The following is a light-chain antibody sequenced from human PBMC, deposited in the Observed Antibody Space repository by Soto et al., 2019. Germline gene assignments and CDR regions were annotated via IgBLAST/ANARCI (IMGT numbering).Light chain of an antibody. V-gene: IGLV2-14*01. CDR2: EVS. CDR1: SSDVGGYNF. CDR3: SSYTNSSTLVI. J-gene: IGLJ2*01. Sequence: QSALTHPASVSGSPGHSITISCTGTSSDVGGYNFVSWYQQDPGKAPKLMIYEVSNRPSGVSNRFSGSKSGNTASLTISGLQAEDEDDYYCSSYTNSSTLVIFGGGTQVTVL.